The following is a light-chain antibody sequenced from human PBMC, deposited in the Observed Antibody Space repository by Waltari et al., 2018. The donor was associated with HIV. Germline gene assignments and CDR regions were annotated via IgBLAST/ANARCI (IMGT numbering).Light chain of an antibody. CDR3: MQALQTPT. CDR2: LGS. Sequence: DIVMTQSPLSLPVTPGEPASISCRSSQSLLRGNGYNYLHWSLQKPGQSPHLLIYLGSNRASGVPDRFTGSGSGTYFTLKITRVEAEDVGVYFCMQALQTPTFGGGTKVEIK. V-gene: IGKV2-28*01. J-gene: IGKJ4*01. CDR1: QSLLRGNGYNY.